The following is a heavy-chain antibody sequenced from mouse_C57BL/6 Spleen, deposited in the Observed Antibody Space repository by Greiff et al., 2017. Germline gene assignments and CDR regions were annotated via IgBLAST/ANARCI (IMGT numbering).Heavy chain of an antibody. V-gene: IGHV1-15*01. J-gene: IGHJ2*01. CDR2: IDPEPGGT. CDR3: TREDVVTTYWED. D-gene: IGHD2-2*01. Sequence: QVQLQQSGAELVRPGASVTLSCKASGYTFTDYEMHWVKQTPVHGLEWIGAIDPEPGGTAYNQKFKGKAILTADKSSSTAYLELRSLTSEDSAVYYCTREDVVTTYWEDGGKGTTLTVSS. CDR1: GYTFTDYE.